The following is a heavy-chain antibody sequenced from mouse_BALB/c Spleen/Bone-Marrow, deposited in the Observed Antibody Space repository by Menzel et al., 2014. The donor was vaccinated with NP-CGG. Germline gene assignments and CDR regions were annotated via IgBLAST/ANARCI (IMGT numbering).Heavy chain of an antibody. V-gene: IGHV14-3*02. Sequence: EVKVVESGAELVKPGASVKLSCTASGFNIKDTYMHWVKQRPEQGLEWIVGIDPANGSTKYDPKFQGKATITADTSSNTAYLQLSSLTSEDTAVYYCAYYRYDEGGFAFWGQGTLVTVSA. CDR3: AYYRYDEGGFAF. J-gene: IGHJ3*01. CDR2: IDPANGST. D-gene: IGHD2-14*01. CDR1: GFNIKDTY.